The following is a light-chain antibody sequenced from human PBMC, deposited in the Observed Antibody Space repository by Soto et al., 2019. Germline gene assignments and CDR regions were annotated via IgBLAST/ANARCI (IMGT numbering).Light chain of an antibody. CDR2: GAS. CDR3: QQYSSSPPTYT. J-gene: IGKJ2*01. CDR1: QSVSSTY. Sequence: EVVLTQSPGILSLSPGERATLSCRASQSVSSTYLAWYQQKPGQAPRLLIYGASTRATGIPDRFSGSGSGTDFTLTISRLEPEDFAVYYCQQYSSSPPTYTFGQGTKLEIK. V-gene: IGKV3-20*01.